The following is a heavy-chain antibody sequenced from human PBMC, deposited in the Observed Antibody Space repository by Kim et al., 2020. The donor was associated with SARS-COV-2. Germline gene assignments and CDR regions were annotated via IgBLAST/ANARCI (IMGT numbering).Heavy chain of an antibody. Sequence: SETLSLTCAVYGGSFSGYYWSWIRQPPGKGLEWIGEINHSGSTNYNPSLKSRVTISVDTSKNQFSLKLSSVTAADTAVYYCARGRVTGGHKGWFDPWGQGTLVTVSS. CDR2: INHSGST. V-gene: IGHV4-34*01. CDR3: ARGRVTGGHKGWFDP. D-gene: IGHD2-15*01. J-gene: IGHJ5*02. CDR1: GGSFSGYY.